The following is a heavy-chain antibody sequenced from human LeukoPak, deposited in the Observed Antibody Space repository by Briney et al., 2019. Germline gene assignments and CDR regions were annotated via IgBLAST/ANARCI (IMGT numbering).Heavy chain of an antibody. D-gene: IGHD4-17*01. J-gene: IGHJ4*02. CDR2: ISGSGGST. V-gene: IGHV3-23*01. CDR1: GFTFSSYA. CDR3: ATTTTVTTRVY. Sequence: GGSLRLSCAASGFTFSSYAMSWVRQAPGKGLEWVSAISGSGGSTYYADSVKGRFTISRDNSKNTLYLQMNSLRAEDTAVYYCATTTTVTTRVYWGQGTLVTVSS.